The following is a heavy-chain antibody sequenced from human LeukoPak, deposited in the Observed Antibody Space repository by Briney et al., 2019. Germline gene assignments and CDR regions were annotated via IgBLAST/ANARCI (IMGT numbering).Heavy chain of an antibody. D-gene: IGHD1-14*01. J-gene: IGHJ3*02. CDR1: GFTFSDYY. CDR3: ARRARFTDATRIFDI. Sequence: GGSLRLSCAASGFTFSDYYMTWIRQAPGKGLEWVSYISSGGSTIYYADSVKGRFTTSRDNAKNSLYLQMNSLRAEDTAVYYCARRARFTDATRIFDIWGQGTMATVSS. CDR2: ISSGGSTI. V-gene: IGHV3-11*04.